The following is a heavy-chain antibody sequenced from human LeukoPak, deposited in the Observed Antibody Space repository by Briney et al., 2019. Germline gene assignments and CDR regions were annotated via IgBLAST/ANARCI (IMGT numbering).Heavy chain of an antibody. CDR2: INPNSGGT. Sequence: ASVKVSCKASGYTFTGYYMHWVRQAPGQGLEWMGWINPNSGGTNYAQKFQGRVTMTRDTSISTAYMELSRLRSDDTAVYYCASVFVGSWFGELYGYGMDVWGQGTTVTVSS. D-gene: IGHD3-10*01. CDR1: GYTFTGYY. V-gene: IGHV1-2*02. CDR3: ASVFVGSWFGELYGYGMDV. J-gene: IGHJ6*02.